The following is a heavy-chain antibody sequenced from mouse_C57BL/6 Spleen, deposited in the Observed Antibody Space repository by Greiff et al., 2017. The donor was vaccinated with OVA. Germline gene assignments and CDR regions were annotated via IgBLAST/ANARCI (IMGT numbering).Heavy chain of an antibody. CDR2: IYPGDGDT. CDR3: AKTTVVAPWAMDY. D-gene: IGHD1-1*01. J-gene: IGHJ4*01. Sequence: VQLQESGAELVKPGASVKISCKASGYAFSSYWMNWVKQRPGKGLEWIGQIYPGDGDTNYNGKFKGKATLTADKSSSTAYMQLSSLTSEDSAVYFCAKTTVVAPWAMDYWGQGTSVTVSS. CDR1: GYAFSSYW. V-gene: IGHV1-80*01.